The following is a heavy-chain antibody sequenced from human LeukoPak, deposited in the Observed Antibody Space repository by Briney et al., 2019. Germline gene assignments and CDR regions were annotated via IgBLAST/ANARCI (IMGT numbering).Heavy chain of an antibody. J-gene: IGHJ5*02. CDR2: MNPNSGNT. Sequence: ASVKVSCKASGYTFTSYDINWVRQATGQGLEWMGWMNPNSGNTGYAQKFQGGVAMTRNTSISTAYMELSSLRSEDPAVYYCARGNRGYCSSTSCRKRVPVWFDPWGQGTLVTVSS. V-gene: IGHV1-8*01. CDR3: ARGNRGYCSSTSCRKRVPVWFDP. D-gene: IGHD2-2*01. CDR1: GYTFTSYD.